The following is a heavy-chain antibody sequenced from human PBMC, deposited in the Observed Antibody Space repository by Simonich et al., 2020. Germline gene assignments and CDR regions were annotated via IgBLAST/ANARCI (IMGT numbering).Heavy chain of an antibody. CDR1: GFTFRGYA. CDR3: AREGLLLDAFDI. Sequence: QVQLVESVGGVVQPGRSLRLSCAASGFTFRGYAMHWVRQAPGNGIEGVAVITYEGINKYYADAVKGRFTISRDNSKNTLYLQMNSLRAEDTAVYYCAREGLLLDAFDIWGQGTMVTVSS. V-gene: IGHV3-30*07. CDR2: ITYEGINK. J-gene: IGHJ3*02. D-gene: IGHD2-15*01.